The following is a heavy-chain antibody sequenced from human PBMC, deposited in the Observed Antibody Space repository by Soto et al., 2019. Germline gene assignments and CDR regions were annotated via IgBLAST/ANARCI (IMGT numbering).Heavy chain of an antibody. CDR3: ARDHCSSTSCLYYFDY. V-gene: IGHV3-33*01. CDR1: GFTFSSYG. CDR2: IWYDGSNK. Sequence: PGGSLRLSCAASGFTFSSYGMHWVRQAPGKGLEWVAVIWYDGSNKYYADSVKGRFTISRDNSKNTLYLQMNSLRAEDTAVYYCARDHCSSTSCLYYFDYWGQGTLVTVSS. J-gene: IGHJ4*02. D-gene: IGHD2-2*01.